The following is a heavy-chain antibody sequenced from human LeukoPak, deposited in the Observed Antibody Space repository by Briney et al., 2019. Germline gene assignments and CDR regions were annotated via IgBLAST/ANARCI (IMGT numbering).Heavy chain of an antibody. CDR2: INSDGTT. J-gene: IGHJ5*02. D-gene: IGHD6-13*01. V-gene: IGHV3-23*01. CDR1: GFTFSDYA. CDR3: ATFYSSSWYEWFDP. Sequence: GGSLRLSCAASGFTFSDYAMSWVRQAPGKGLDWVSGINSDGTTYYADFVKGRFTISRDNSKNTLYLQMNSLRAEDTAVYYCATFYSSSWYEWFDPWGQGTLVTVSS.